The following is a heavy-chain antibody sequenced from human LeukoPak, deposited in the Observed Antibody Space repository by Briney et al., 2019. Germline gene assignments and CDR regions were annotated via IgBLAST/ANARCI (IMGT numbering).Heavy chain of an antibody. J-gene: IGHJ4*02. CDR2: FDPEDGET. CDR1: GYTLTELS. D-gene: IGHD2-21*01. Sequence: ASVKVSCKVSGYTLTELSMHWVRQAPGKGLEWMGGFDPEDGETIYAQKFQGRVTMTEDTSTDTAYMELSSLRSEDTAVYYCATSYCGGECYSGSPIDYWGQGTLVTVSS. V-gene: IGHV1-24*01. CDR3: ATSYCGGECYSGSPIDY.